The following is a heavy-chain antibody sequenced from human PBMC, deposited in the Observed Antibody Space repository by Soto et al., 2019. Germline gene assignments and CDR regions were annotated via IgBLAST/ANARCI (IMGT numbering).Heavy chain of an antibody. Sequence: PSETLSLTCSVSGSSISPYYWSWLRQSPGKGLEWIGYIYYTGSTKYNPSLKSRVTISVETTKKQFSLSLRSVTAADTAVYYCVRVGGYYGDYPNFDYWGQGTLVTVSS. CDR1: GSSISPYY. D-gene: IGHD4-17*01. J-gene: IGHJ4*02. CDR2: IYYTGST. V-gene: IGHV4-59*01. CDR3: VRVGGYYGDYPNFDY.